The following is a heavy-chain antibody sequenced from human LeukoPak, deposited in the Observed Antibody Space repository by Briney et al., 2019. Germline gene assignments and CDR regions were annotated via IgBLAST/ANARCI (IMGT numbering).Heavy chain of an antibody. Sequence: GGSLRLSCAASGFTFSSYSMNWVRQAPGKGLEWVSSISSSSSTIYYADSVKGRFTISRDNAKNSLYLQMNSLRAEDTAVYYCARDRDYYYYMDVWGKGTTVTVSS. J-gene: IGHJ6*03. CDR3: ARDRDYYYYMDV. CDR1: GFTFSSYS. CDR2: ISSSSSTI. V-gene: IGHV3-48*01. D-gene: IGHD3-10*01.